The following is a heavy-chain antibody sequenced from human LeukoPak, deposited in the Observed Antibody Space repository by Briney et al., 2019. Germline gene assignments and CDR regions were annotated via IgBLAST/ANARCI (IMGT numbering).Heavy chain of an antibody. Sequence: PVASVKVSCKASGYTFTGYYMHWVRQAPGQGLEWMGWINPNSGGTNYAEKVQGRVSMTRDTSISTAYMELSRLRSDDTAVYYCARAPLDGSGSYYRGNYLGYWGQGTLVTVSS. CDR3: ARAPLDGSGSYYRGNYLGY. CDR2: INPNSGGT. J-gene: IGHJ4*02. V-gene: IGHV1-2*02. D-gene: IGHD3-10*01. CDR1: GYTFTGYY.